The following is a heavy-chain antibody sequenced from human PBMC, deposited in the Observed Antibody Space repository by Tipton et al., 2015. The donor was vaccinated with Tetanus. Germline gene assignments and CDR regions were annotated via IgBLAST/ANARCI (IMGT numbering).Heavy chain of an antibody. J-gene: IGHJ4*02. CDR3: ARSFFDGSGYKIDN. CDR1: GDSISRGGYS. V-gene: IGHV4-31*03. D-gene: IGHD3-22*01. CDR2: IYYSGST. Sequence: TLSLTCTVSGDSISRGGYSWNWIRQHPEKGLEWIGNIYYSGSTYSSPSLKSRVSLSMDTSKNQFSLQLSSMTAADTAVVFCARSFFDGSGYKIDNWGQGTLVTVSS.